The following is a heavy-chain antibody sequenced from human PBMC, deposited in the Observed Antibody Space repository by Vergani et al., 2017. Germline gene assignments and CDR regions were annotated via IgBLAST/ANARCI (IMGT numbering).Heavy chain of an antibody. V-gene: IGHV4-59*01. CDR1: GGSISSYY. Sequence: QLQLQESGPGLVKPSETLSLTCTVSGGSISSYYWSWIRQPPGKGLEWIGYIYYSGSTNYNPSLKSRVTISVDTSKNQFSLKLSSVTAADTAVYYCARGLDYYGSGSYLGAFDIWGQGTMVTVSS. D-gene: IGHD3-10*01. CDR3: ARGLDYYGSGSYLGAFDI. CDR2: IYYSGST. J-gene: IGHJ3*02.